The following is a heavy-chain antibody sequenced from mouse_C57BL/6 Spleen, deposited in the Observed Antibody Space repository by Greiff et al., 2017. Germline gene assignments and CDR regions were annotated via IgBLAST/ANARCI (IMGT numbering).Heavy chain of an antibody. D-gene: IGHD2-4*01. CDR3: ARQDYDY. CDR1: GFTFSSYG. V-gene: IGHV5-6*01. CDR2: ISSGGSYT. Sequence: EVHLVESGGDLVKPGGSLKLSCAASGFTFSSYGMSWVRQTPDKRLEWVATISSGGSYTSYPDSVKGRFTISRDNAKNTLYLQMSSLKSEDTAMYYCARQDYDYWGQGTTLTVSS. J-gene: IGHJ2*01.